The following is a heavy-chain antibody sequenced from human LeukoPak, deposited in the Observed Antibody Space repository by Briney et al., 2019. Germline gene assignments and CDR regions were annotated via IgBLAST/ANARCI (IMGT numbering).Heavy chain of an antibody. D-gene: IGHD3/OR15-3a*01. J-gene: IGHJ4*02. CDR3: ARTGLGLYSFDY. CDR1: GFPFSSYS. CDR2: ITGSLTSR. Sequence: GGSLRLSCAASGFPFSSYSMNWVRQAPGKGLEWISYITGSLTSRHYADSVKGRFTISRDNAKNSVYLQMNGLRLEDTAVYYCARTGLGLYSFDYWGQGIQVTISS. V-gene: IGHV3-48*01.